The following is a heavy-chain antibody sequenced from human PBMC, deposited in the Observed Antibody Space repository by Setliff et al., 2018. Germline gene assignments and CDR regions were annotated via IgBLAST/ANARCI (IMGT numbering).Heavy chain of an antibody. J-gene: IGHJ6*03. CDR3: ARMSGFLYMDV. V-gene: IGHV4-39*01. CDR1: GGSVSNSGFF. CDR2: IYDSGSS. D-gene: IGHD3-3*01. Sequence: SETLSLTCTVSGGSVSNSGFFWGWLRQAPGKGLEWIGNIYDSGSSNYNASLKSRLIITRDTSKNQISLKLTSVTAADTAVYYCARMSGFLYMDVWGKGTTVTVS.